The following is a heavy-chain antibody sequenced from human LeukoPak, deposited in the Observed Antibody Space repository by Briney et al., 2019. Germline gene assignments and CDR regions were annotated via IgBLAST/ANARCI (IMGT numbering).Heavy chain of an antibody. J-gene: IGHJ5*02. Sequence: SETLSLTCAVYGGSFSGYYWSWIRQPPGKGLEWIGEINHSGSTNYNPSLKSRVTISVDTSKNQFSLKLSSVTAADTAVYYCARAAAETGSFRDNWFDPWGQGTLVTVSS. CDR1: GGSFSGYY. CDR3: ARAAAETGSFRDNWFDP. CDR2: INHSGST. V-gene: IGHV4-34*01. D-gene: IGHD3-9*01.